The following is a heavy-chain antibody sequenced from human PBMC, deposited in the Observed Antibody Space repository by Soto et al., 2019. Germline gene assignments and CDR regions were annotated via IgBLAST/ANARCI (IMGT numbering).Heavy chain of an antibody. J-gene: IGHJ5*02. D-gene: IGHD2-2*01. V-gene: IGHV4-30-2*01. CDR2: IYHSGST. Sequence: QLQLQKSGSGLVKPSQTLSLTCAVSGGSISSGGYSWSYIRQPPGKGLEWIGYIYHSGSTYYNPSLKSRVTISVDRSKNQFSLKLSSVTAADTAVYYCARVPDRWGQGTLVTVSS. CDR3: ARVPDR. CDR1: GGSISSGGYS.